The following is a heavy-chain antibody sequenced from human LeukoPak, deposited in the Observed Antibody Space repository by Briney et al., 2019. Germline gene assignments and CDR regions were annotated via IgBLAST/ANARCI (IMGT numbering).Heavy chain of an antibody. CDR1: GGSVSSGSYY. CDR3: ARERVYGSGSYSDYYGMDV. D-gene: IGHD3-10*01. J-gene: IGHJ6*04. CDR2: IYYSGST. V-gene: IGHV4-61*01. Sequence: SETLSLTCTVSGGSVSSGSYYWSWIRQPPGKGLEWVGYIYYSGSTNYNPSLKSRVTISVDTSKNRFSLKLSSVTAADTAVYYCARERVYGSGSYSDYYGMDVWGKGTTVTVSS.